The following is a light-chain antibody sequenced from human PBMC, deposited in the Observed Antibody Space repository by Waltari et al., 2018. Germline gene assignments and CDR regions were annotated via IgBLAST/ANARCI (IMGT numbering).Light chain of an antibody. Sequence: IQLTQSPSSLSASVGDRVTITCRASRNIAIWLAWYQQKPGKAPKLLISTASSLQSGVPLRFSGSGSGTDFTLTISNLQPEDFATYYCQKYNSAPLTFGGGTKVEIK. CDR1: RNIAIW. CDR2: TAS. J-gene: IGKJ4*01. V-gene: IGKV1-12*01. CDR3: QKYNSAPLT.